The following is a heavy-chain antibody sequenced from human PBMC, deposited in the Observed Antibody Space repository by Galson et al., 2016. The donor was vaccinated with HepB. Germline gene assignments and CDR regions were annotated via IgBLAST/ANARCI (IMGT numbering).Heavy chain of an antibody. J-gene: IGHJ5*02. D-gene: IGHD3-10*01. CDR3: ARGGVITMVRGVRPGWFDP. CDR2: IITLFGAT. V-gene: IGHV1-69*06. Sequence: SVKVSCKASGGTFSNFAISWLRQAPGQGLEWMGGIITLFGATTYAQKFHGRVTITADKFTTTVYMDLSSLRSEDTAVYSCARGGVITMVRGVRPGWFDPWGQGTLVTVSS. CDR1: GGTFSNFA.